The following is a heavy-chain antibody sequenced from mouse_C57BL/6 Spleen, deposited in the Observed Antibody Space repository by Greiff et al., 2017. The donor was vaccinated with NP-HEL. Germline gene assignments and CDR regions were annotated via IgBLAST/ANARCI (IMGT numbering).Heavy chain of an antibody. Sequence: VHVKQSGPELVKPGASVKMSCKASGYTFTDYNMHWVKQSHGKSLEWIGYINPNNGGTSYNQKFKGKATLTVNKSSSTAYMELRSLTSEDSAVYYCASSDGYYAMDYWGQGTSVTVSS. CDR3: ASSDGYYAMDY. V-gene: IGHV1-22*01. D-gene: IGHD2-3*01. CDR1: GYTFTDYN. J-gene: IGHJ4*01. CDR2: INPNNGGT.